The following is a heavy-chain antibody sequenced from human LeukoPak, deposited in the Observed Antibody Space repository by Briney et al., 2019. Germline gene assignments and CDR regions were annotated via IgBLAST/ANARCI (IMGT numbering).Heavy chain of an antibody. D-gene: IGHD7-27*01. Sequence: PSQTLSLTCTVSGGSISSGDYYWSWIRQPPGKGLERIGYIYYSGSTYYNPSLKSRVTISVDTSKNQFSLKLSSVTAADTAVYYCARGSPSNWGSNYFDYWGQGTLVTVSS. CDR2: IYYSGST. CDR1: GGSISSGDYY. CDR3: ARGSPSNWGSNYFDY. V-gene: IGHV4-30-4*01. J-gene: IGHJ4*02.